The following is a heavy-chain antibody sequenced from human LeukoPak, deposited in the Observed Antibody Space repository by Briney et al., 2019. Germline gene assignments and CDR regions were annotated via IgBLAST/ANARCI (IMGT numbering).Heavy chain of an antibody. Sequence: SETLSLTCTVSGGSISSYYWSWIRQPPGKGLEWIGYIYYSGSTNYNPSLKSRVTMSVDMSKNQLSLKLSSVTAADTAVYYCARDREGCGSTNCYQIWFGPWGQETLVTVSS. D-gene: IGHD2-2*01. J-gene: IGHJ5*02. CDR2: IYYSGST. CDR3: ARDREGCGSTNCYQIWFGP. V-gene: IGHV4-59*12. CDR1: GGSISSYY.